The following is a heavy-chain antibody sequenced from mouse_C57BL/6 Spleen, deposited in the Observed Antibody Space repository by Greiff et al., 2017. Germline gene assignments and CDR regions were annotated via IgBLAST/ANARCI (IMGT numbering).Heavy chain of an antibody. CDR2: IYPGSGNT. V-gene: IGHV1-76*01. CDR3: ARWAGTGYFDV. CDR1: GYPFTDYY. D-gene: IGHD3-3*01. Sequence: QVQLQQSGAELVRPGASVKLSCKASGYPFTDYYINWVKQRPGQGLEWIARIYPGSGNTYYNEKFKGKATLTAEKSSSTAYLQLSSLTSEASAVYFCARWAGTGYFDVWGTGTTVTVSS. J-gene: IGHJ1*03.